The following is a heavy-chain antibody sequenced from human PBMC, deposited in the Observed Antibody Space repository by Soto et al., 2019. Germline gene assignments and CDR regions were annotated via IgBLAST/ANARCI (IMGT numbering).Heavy chain of an antibody. CDR3: ARSRGYYDSSGYSYY. V-gene: IGHV4-4*02. CDR2: IYHGGST. D-gene: IGHD3-22*01. CDR1: GGSITSSNW. J-gene: IGHJ4*02. Sequence: SETLSLTCAVSGGSITSSNWWSWVRQPSGKGLEWIGEIYHGGSTNYHPSLKSRVTISVDKSKNQFSLKLSSVTAADTAVYYCARSRGYYDSSGYSYYWGQGTLVTVSS.